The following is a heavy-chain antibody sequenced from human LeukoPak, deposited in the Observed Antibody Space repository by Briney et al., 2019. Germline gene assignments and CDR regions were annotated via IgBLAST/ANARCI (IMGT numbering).Heavy chain of an antibody. J-gene: IGHJ4*02. CDR1: GFTFSSYS. Sequence: GGSLRLSCAASGFTFSSYSMNWVRQAPGKGLEWVSSISSSSSYIYYADSVKGRFTISRDNAKNSLYLQMNSLRAEGTAVYYCARASGSYHRIDYWGQGTLVTVSS. D-gene: IGHD1-26*01. V-gene: IGHV3-21*01. CDR3: ARASGSYHRIDY. CDR2: ISSSSSYI.